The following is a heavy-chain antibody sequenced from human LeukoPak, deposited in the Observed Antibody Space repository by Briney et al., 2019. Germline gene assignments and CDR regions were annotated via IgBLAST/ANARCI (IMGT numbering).Heavy chain of an antibody. J-gene: IGHJ6*02. CDR3: ARAVVDYDSSDAMDV. CDR2: ISGSGGST. CDR1: GFTLSSYA. D-gene: IGHD3-22*01. Sequence: EGSLRLSCAASGFTLSSYAMSWVREAPGKGLEWGSAISGSGGSTYYAESVKGRFTIPRDNSKHTLSLQMNSLSAEDTAVYYCARAVVDYDSSDAMDVWGQATTVTVSS. V-gene: IGHV3-23*01.